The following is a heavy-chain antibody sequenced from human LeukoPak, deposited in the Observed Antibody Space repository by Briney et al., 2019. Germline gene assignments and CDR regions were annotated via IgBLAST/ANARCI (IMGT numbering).Heavy chain of an antibody. CDR1: GYTLTELS. J-gene: IGHJ4*02. D-gene: IGHD6-13*01. V-gene: IGHV1-24*01. CDR3: AREFIAAAGTDY. Sequence: ASVKVSCKVSGYTLTELSMHWVRQAPGKGREEIGGFDPEDGETIYAQKFQGRVTMTRDTATSEVYMELSSLRSEYTAVYYCAREFIAAAGTDYWGQGTLVTVSS. CDR2: FDPEDGET.